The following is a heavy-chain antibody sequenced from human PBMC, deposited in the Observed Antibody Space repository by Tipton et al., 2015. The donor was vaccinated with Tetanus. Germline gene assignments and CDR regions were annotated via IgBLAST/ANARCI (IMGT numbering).Heavy chain of an antibody. CDR1: GGSISSGGYY. CDR2: IYNSGST. J-gene: IGHJ4*02. V-gene: IGHV4-31*03. Sequence: LRLSCTVSGGSISSGGYYWSWIRQHPGKGLEWIGDIYNSGSTYYNPSLKSRVTISVDTSKNQFSLKLNSVTAANTAVYFCARDQARGARGWNYFDYWGQGTQVTVSS. CDR3: ARDQARGARGWNYFDY. D-gene: IGHD1-26*01.